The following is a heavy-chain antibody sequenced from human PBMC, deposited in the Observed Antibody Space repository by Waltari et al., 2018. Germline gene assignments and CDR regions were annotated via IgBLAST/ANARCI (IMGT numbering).Heavy chain of an antibody. Sequence: QVQLVQSGAEVKKSGSSVMVSCKVSGGTSSSYAISWVRQAPGQGLEWMGGVIPIFSTANNAQKFQGRVTITADESTSTTYMELSSLRSEDTAVYYWARCPGLLWFGTHFDYWGQGTLVTVSS. J-gene: IGHJ4*02. D-gene: IGHD3-10*01. V-gene: IGHV1-69*01. CDR1: GGTSSSYA. CDR2: VIPIFSTA. CDR3: ARCPGLLWFGTHFDY.